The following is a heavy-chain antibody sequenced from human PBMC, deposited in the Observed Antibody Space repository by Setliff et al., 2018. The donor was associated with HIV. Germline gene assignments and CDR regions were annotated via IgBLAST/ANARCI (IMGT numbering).Heavy chain of an antibody. D-gene: IGHD3-16*01. J-gene: IGHJ4*02. CDR2: IIPMLGIA. Sequence: SVKVSCKASGGTFSRYAIAWVRQAPGQGLEWMGGIIPMLGIANHVHKFQGRVTITADKSTSTAYMELNSLRSEDTAVYYCARSSYYDVNSPFDYWGQGTRVTVSS. V-gene: IGHV1-69*10. CDR3: ARSSYYDVNSPFDY. CDR1: GGTFSRYA.